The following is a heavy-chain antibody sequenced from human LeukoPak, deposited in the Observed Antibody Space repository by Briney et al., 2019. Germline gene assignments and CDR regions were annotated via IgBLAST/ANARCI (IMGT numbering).Heavy chain of an antibody. CDR1: GFTFSSYW. CDR2: IKQDGSEK. CDR3: ARDPSVVVPAAMGAFDI. Sequence: PGGSLRLSCAASGFTFSSYWMSWVRQAPGKGLEWVANIKQDGSEKYYVDSVKGRFTISRDNAKNSLYLQMNSLRAEDTAVYYCARDPSVVVPAAMGAFDIWGQGTMVTVSS. J-gene: IGHJ3*02. D-gene: IGHD2-2*01. V-gene: IGHV3-7*01.